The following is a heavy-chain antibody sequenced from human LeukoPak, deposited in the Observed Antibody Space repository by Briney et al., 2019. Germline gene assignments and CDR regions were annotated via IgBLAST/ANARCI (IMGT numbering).Heavy chain of an antibody. V-gene: IGHV4-30-2*01. D-gene: IGHD4/OR15-4a*01. J-gene: IGHJ5*01. CDR2: VFHSGST. CDR1: GGSISSGDSY. Sequence: PSQTLSLTCSVSGGSISSGDSYWSWIRQPPGKGLEWVGNVFHSGSTYYNPSLQSRVTISVDRSKNHFSLKLSSVTAADTAVYYCGREAYGDNGGWFDSWGQGTLVTVSS. CDR3: GREAYGDNGGWFDS.